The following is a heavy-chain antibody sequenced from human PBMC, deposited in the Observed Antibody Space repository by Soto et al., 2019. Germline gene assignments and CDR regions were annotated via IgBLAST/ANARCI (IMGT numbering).Heavy chain of an antibody. Sequence: QVQLVQSGAEVKKPGASVKVSCKASGYTFTSYGISWVRQAPGQGLEWMGWISAYNGNTNYAQKLQGRVTMTTDTSTSTDYMELRSLRSDDTAVYYCARDTHYYGDYVVGWFDPWGQGTLVTVSS. CDR3: ARDTHYYGDYVVGWFDP. J-gene: IGHJ5*02. V-gene: IGHV1-18*01. CDR2: ISAYNGNT. D-gene: IGHD4-17*01. CDR1: GYTFTSYG.